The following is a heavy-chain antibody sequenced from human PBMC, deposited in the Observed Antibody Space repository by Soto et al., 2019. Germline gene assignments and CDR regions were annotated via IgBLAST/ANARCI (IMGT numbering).Heavy chain of an antibody. Sequence: SETLSLTCTVSGGTISSYDWSWIRQPPGKGLEWIGYIYYSGSTNYNPSLKSRVTISVDTSKNQFSLKLSSVTAADTAVYYCARTLYSYGPRFDYWGQGTLVTAPQ. CDR2: IYYSGST. J-gene: IGHJ4*02. CDR1: GGTISSYD. V-gene: IGHV4-59*01. D-gene: IGHD5-18*01. CDR3: ARTLYSYGPRFDY.